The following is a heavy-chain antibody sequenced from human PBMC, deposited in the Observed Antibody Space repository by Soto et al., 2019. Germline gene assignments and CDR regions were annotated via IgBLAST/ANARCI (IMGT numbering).Heavy chain of an antibody. V-gene: IGHV1-2*02. CDR3: ARDRGYACPASYCYALSGLDV. D-gene: IGHD5-12*01. CDR1: GYTFIDYY. CDR2: INPSSGGT. Sequence: QVQLVQSGAEVKKPGASVKVSCTASGYTFIDYYMHWVRQAPGQGLEWMGWINPSSGGTHYAQRFQGRVAMTRDTAISIVYMELSRLKSDDTARYYCARDRGYACPASYCYALSGLDVWGQGNRVTVSS. J-gene: IGHJ6*02.